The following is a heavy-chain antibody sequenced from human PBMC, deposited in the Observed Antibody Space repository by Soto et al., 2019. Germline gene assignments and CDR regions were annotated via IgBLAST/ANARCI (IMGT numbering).Heavy chain of an antibody. V-gene: IGHV2-5*02. CDR1: GFSLSTSGVC. D-gene: IGHD3-9*01. J-gene: IGHJ4*02. CDR3: AHKGPEDWPLDY. CDR2: IYWDDSK. Sequence: QITLKESGPTLVRPTQTLTLTCAFSGFSLSTSGVCVGWIRQPPGKALEWLALIYWDDSKHYSPSLRSRLTITKDTSKNQVVLTMTNMDPMETGTYYCAHKGPEDWPLDYWGQGTLVTVSS.